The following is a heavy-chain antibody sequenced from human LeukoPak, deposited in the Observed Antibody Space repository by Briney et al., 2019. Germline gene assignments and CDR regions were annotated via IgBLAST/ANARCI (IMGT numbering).Heavy chain of an antibody. CDR1: GFTFSSYW. V-gene: IGHV3-74*01. CDR2: INSDGSST. D-gene: IGHD7-27*01. Sequence: GGSLRLSCAASGFTFSSYWMHWVRQAPGKVLVWVSRINSDGSSTSYADSVKGRFTISRDNAKNTLYLQMDSLRAEDTAVYYCAREELGIGAFDIWGQGTMVTVSS. CDR3: AREELGIGAFDI. J-gene: IGHJ3*02.